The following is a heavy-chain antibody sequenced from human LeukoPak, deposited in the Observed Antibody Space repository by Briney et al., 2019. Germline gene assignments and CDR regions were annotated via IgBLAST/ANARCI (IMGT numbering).Heavy chain of an antibody. CDR1: GFTFSSYE. J-gene: IGHJ4*02. Sequence: GGSLRLSCAASGFTFSSYEMNWVRQAPGQGLEWISYISTCGSTIYYADSVKGRFTVSRDNAKNSLYLQMNSLRAEDTAVYYCARNGGYYDYWGQGTLVSVSS. D-gene: IGHD4-23*01. V-gene: IGHV3-48*03. CDR2: ISTCGSTI. CDR3: ARNGGYYDY.